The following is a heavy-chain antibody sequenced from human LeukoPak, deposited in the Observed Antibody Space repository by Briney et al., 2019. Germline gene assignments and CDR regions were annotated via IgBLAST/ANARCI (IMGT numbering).Heavy chain of an antibody. CDR1: GGSFSGYY. CDR2: INHSGST. D-gene: IGHD2-15*01. CDR3: ARRVVVVAATERCDWFDP. V-gene: IGHV4-34*01. Sequence: SETLPLTCAVYGGSFSGYYWSWIRQPPGKGLEWIGEINHSGSTNYNPSLKSRVTISVDTSKNQFSLKLSSVTAADTAVYYCARRVVVVAATERCDWFDPWGQGTLVTVSS. J-gene: IGHJ5*02.